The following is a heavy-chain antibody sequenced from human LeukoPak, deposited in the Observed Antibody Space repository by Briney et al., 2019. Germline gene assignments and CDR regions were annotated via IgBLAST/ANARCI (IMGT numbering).Heavy chain of an antibody. CDR3: ATDRGMYQLLYYGMDV. CDR1: GYTFTSYD. D-gene: IGHD2-2*01. V-gene: IGHV1-8*01. Sequence: GASVKVSCKASGYTFTSYDINWVRQATGQGLEWMGWMNPNSGNTGYAQKFQGRVTMTEDTSTDTAYMELSSLRSEDTAVYYCATDRGMYQLLYYGMDVWGQGTTVTVSS. J-gene: IGHJ6*02. CDR2: MNPNSGNT.